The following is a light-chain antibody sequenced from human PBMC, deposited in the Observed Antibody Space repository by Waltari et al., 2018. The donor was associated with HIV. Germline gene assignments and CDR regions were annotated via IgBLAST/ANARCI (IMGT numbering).Light chain of an antibody. J-gene: IGKJ2*01. CDR3: QQYDNLPYT. Sequence: DIQMTQSPSSLSASLGDRVTITCQASQNITNFLNWFHQKPGKAPQLLIFGAYKLETGVPSRFSASGSGTHFILTISSLQPEDIATFYCQQYDNLPYTFGRGTKLEI. CDR2: GAY. CDR1: QNITNF. V-gene: IGKV1-33*01.